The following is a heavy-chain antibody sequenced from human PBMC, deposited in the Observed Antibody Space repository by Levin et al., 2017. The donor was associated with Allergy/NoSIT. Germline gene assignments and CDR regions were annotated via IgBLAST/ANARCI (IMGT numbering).Heavy chain of an antibody. D-gene: IGHD3-10*01. CDR3: ARDATQLLWFGDNNFDI. V-gene: IGHV1-18*01. CDR2: ISAYNGNT. Sequence: GESLKISCKASGYTFTSYGISWVRQAPGQGLEWMGWISAYNGNTNYAQKLQGRVTMTTDTSTSTAYMELRSLRSDDTAVYYCARDATQLLWFGDNNFDIWGQGTMVTVSS. J-gene: IGHJ3*02. CDR1: GYTFTSYG.